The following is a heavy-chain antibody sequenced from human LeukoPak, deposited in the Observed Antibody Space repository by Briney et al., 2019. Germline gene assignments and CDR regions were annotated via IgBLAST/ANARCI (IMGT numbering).Heavy chain of an antibody. V-gene: IGHV1-69*13. CDR3: AISRRDSSGHYFDY. D-gene: IGHD3-22*01. CDR1: GGTFSSYA. Sequence: SVKVSCKASGGTFSSYAISWVRQAPGQGLEWMGGIIPIFGTANYAQKFQGRVTITADESTSTAYMELSSLRSEDTAVYYCAISRRDSSGHYFDYWSQGTLVTVSS. J-gene: IGHJ4*02. CDR2: IIPIFGTA.